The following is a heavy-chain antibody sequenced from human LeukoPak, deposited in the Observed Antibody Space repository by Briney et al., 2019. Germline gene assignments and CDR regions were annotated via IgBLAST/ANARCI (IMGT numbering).Heavy chain of an antibody. CDR1: GYSFTSYW. Sequence: GESLKISCKGSGYSFTSYWIGWVRQMPGKGLEWMGIIYPGDSDTRYSPSFQGQVTISADKSISTAYLQWSSLKASDTAMYYCARLVLAGYSVAGRFDYWGQGTLVTVSS. CDR2: IYPGDSDT. D-gene: IGHD6-19*01. V-gene: IGHV5-51*01. CDR3: ARLVLAGYSVAGRFDY. J-gene: IGHJ4*02.